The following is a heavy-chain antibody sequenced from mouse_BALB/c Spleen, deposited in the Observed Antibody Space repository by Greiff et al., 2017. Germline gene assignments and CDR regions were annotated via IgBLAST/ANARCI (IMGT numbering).Heavy chain of an antibody. J-gene: IGHJ2*01. V-gene: IGHV5-2*03. D-gene: IGHD4-1*02. CDR2: INSDGGST. Sequence: EVKVEESGGGLVQPGESLKLSCESNEYEFPSHDMSWVRKTPEKRLELVAAINSDGGSTYYPDTMERRFIISRDNTKKTLYLQMSSLRSEDTALYYCARRGNQLGRGYWGQGTTLTVSS. CDR1: EYEFPSHD. CDR3: ARRGNQLGRGY.